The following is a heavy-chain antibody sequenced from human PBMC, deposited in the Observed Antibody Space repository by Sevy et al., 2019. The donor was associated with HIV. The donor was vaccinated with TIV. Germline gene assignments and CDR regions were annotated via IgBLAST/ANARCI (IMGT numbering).Heavy chain of an antibody. J-gene: IGHJ4*02. Sequence: GGSLRLSCAAAGFIFNSHSMSWVRQAPGKGLEWVSTISGSGGYTYYADSVKGRFTISRDNSKNTVDLQMDSLRAEDTAVYYCKSRGVVIITGFDYWGQGTLVTVSS. V-gene: IGHV3-23*01. CDR2: ISGSGGYT. CDR3: KSRGVVIITGFDY. D-gene: IGHD1-20*01. CDR1: GFIFNSHS.